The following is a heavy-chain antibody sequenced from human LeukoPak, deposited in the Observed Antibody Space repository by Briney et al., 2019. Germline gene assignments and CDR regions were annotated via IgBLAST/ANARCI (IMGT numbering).Heavy chain of an antibody. Sequence: GGSLRLSCAASGFTLSRYWMHWVRQVPGKGLVWVSRVNTEGSSTNYADSVKGRFTISRDNAKNTLYLQMNSLRAEDTAPYFCARDGGSRGVPLDCWGQGTLVTVSS. J-gene: IGHJ4*02. CDR3: ARDGGSRGVPLDC. CDR2: VNTEGSST. D-gene: IGHD2-15*01. V-gene: IGHV3-74*01. CDR1: GFTLSRYW.